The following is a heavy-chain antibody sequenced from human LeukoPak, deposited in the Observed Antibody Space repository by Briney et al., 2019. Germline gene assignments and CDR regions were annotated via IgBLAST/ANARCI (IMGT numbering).Heavy chain of an antibody. V-gene: IGHV3-13*01. CDR3: TRGRGYYFDY. CDR2: IGTAGAT. CDR1: GFTFSVYD. J-gene: IGHJ4*02. Sequence: PGGSLRLSCAASGFTFSVYDTHWVRQVTGKGLEWVSVIGTAGATYYSGSVEGRFTISRENAKNSVYLQMNSLRVGDTAVYYCTRGRGYYFDYWGQGTLVTVSS. D-gene: IGHD3-10*01.